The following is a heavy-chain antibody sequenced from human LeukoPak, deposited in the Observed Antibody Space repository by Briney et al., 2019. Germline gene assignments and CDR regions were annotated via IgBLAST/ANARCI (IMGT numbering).Heavy chain of an antibody. CDR1: GYTFNTFG. CDR3: ARSGDGNWFDP. V-gene: IGHV1-18*01. D-gene: IGHD4-17*01. J-gene: IGHJ5*02. Sequence: GASVKVSCKTSGYTFNTFGVGWVRQAPGQGLEWMGWISGYNGETNFAEKLQGRVTMTTDTSTSTAYMELRSLRSDDTAVYYCARSGDGNWFDPWGQGTLLTVSS. CDR2: ISGYNGET.